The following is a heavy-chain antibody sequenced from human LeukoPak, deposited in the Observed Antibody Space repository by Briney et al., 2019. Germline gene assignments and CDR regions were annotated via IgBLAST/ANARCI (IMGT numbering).Heavy chain of an antibody. Sequence: WETVSLPCTVSGHSLCSGYYWGWVGPTPGTGLEWICSFYQRVRTHYNPSLQSRVTISVDTSKYQCSLQRSTVTAADTPVYYRARDCKLLWVWELFRDYYYYSYMDGWGKPSTVSVS. J-gene: IGHJ6*03. D-gene: IGHD3-10*01. CDR3: ARDCKLLWVWELFRDYYYYSYMDG. CDR2: FYQRVRT. V-gene: IGHV4-38-2*02. CDR1: GHSLCSGYY.